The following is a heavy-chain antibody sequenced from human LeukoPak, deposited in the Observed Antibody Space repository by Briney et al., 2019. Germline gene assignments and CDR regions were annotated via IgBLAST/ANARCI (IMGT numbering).Heavy chain of an antibody. CDR3: ARARYYSDAGSYFIAQ. Sequence: PSETLSLTCTVSGGSISGHYWSWIRQSPEKGLESVAYVFSTGSPNYNPSIDSRGTISVDTSKNQISLTLIAVTAADTALYYCARARYYSDAGSYFIAQWGQGTPVTVSS. V-gene: IGHV4-59*11. D-gene: IGHD3-10*01. J-gene: IGHJ4*02. CDR1: GGSISGHY. CDR2: VFSTGSP.